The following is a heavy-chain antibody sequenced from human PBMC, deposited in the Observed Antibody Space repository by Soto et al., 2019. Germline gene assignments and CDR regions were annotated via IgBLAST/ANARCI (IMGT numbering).Heavy chain of an antibody. J-gene: IGHJ5*02. Sequence: QVHLVQSGAEVKNPGASVKVSCQASGYTFTAYYLHWVRQAPGRGLEWMGWINPNSGVTVYSQKFQGRITVTRDTSINTAYMELTGLRSDDTAVYYCARDAEVVVPSSLSDPYGWFDPWGQGTLVTVSS. CDR3: ARDAEVVVPSSLSDPYGWFDP. CDR1: GYTFTAYY. CDR2: INPNSGVT. D-gene: IGHD2-15*01. V-gene: IGHV1-2*02.